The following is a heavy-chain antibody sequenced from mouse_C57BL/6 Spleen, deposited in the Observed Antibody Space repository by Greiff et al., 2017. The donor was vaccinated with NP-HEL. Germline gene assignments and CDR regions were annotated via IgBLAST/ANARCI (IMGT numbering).Heavy chain of an antibody. J-gene: IGHJ4*01. V-gene: IGHV2-6-1*01. CDR2: IWSDGST. CDR1: GFSLTSYG. CDR3: ARHPPFDYGSSYGAMDY. D-gene: IGHD1-1*01. Sequence: VQLKESGPGLVAPSQSLSITCTVSGFSLTSYGVHWVRQPPGKGLEWLVVIWSDGSTTYNSALKSRLSISKDNSKSLVFLKMNSLQTDDTAMYYCARHPPFDYGSSYGAMDYWGQGTSVTVSS.